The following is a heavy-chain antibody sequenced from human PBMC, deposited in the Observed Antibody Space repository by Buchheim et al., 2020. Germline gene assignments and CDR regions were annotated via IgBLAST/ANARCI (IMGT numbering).Heavy chain of an antibody. Sequence: EVQLLESGGGLIQPGESLRLSCAASGFTFSIYAMHWVRQAPGKGLEWVSAFGGSGGRVYYADSVKGRFTISRDNSKNTLDLQMNSLRADDTAVYYCAKDNGDYESGNYNGIDPWGQGTL. CDR2: FGGSGGRV. CDR3: AKDNGDYESGNYNGIDP. J-gene: IGHJ5*02. D-gene: IGHD3-10*01. V-gene: IGHV3-23*01. CDR1: GFTFSIYA.